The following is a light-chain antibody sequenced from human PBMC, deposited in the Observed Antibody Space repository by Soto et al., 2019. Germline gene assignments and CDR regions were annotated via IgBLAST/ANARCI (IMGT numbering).Light chain of an antibody. Sequence: QSALTQPASVSGSPGQSITISCTGTSSDVGGYNFVSWYQHHPGKAPKVIIYEVSTRPSGVSNRFSASKSGNTAALTNAGLQAEDEADYYCSSYTNSSTLVGFGGGTKLTV. J-gene: IGLJ2*01. V-gene: IGLV2-14*01. CDR2: EVS. CDR3: SSYTNSSTLVG. CDR1: SSDVGGYNF.